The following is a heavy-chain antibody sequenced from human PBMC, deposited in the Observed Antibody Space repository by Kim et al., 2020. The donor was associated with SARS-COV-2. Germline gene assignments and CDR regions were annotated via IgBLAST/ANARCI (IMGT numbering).Heavy chain of an antibody. V-gene: IGHV4-59*13. Sequence: SETLSLTCTVSGGSISSYYWSWIRQPPGKGLQWIGYIYYSGSTNYNPSLKSRVTISVDTSKNQFSLKLSSVTAADTAVYYCATTHTYYYDHQIGAFDIWGQGTMVTVSS. J-gene: IGHJ3*02. CDR3: ATTHTYYYDHQIGAFDI. CDR2: IYYSGST. CDR1: GGSISSYY. D-gene: IGHD3-22*01.